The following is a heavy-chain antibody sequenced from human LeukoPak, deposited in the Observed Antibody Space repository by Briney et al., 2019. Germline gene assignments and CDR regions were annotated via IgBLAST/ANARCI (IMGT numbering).Heavy chain of an antibody. CDR3: ARHLGARQVAGDFDY. D-gene: IGHD6-19*01. Sequence: EESLKISCKGSGYSFTSYWIGWVRQMPGKGLEWMGIIYPGDSDTRYSPSFQGQVTISADKSISTAYLQWSSLKASDTAMYYCARHLGARQVAGDFDYWGQGTLVTVSS. J-gene: IGHJ4*02. CDR1: GYSFTSYW. V-gene: IGHV5-51*01. CDR2: IYPGDSDT.